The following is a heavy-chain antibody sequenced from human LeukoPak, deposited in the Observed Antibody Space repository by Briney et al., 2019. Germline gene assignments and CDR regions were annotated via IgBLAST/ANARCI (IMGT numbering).Heavy chain of an antibody. CDR1: GFTFSSYA. Sequence: PGGSLRHSCAASGFTFSSYAMSWVRQAPGKGLEWVSAISASGDSTHYADSVRGRFTISRDNSKNTLHLQLKSLRAEDTAVYYCAKDGGGSYGYIGYFDYWGQGTLVTVSS. J-gene: IGHJ4*02. CDR3: AKDGGGSYGYIGYFDY. D-gene: IGHD5-18*01. CDR2: ISASGDST. V-gene: IGHV3-23*01.